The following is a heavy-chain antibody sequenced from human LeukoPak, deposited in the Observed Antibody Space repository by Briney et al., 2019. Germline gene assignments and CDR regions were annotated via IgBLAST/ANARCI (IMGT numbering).Heavy chain of an antibody. V-gene: IGHV3-48*03. CDR1: GFTFSSYE. CDR3: ARVGTDSALGYSYGYWAYYYYFMDV. J-gene: IGHJ6*03. CDR2: ISSSGSSI. D-gene: IGHD5-18*01. Sequence: GGSLRLSCAASGFTFSSYEMNWVRQAPGKGLERVSYISSSGSSIYYADSVKGRFTISRDNAKNSLYLQMNSLRAEDTAVYYCARVGTDSALGYSYGYWAYYYYFMDVWGKGTTVTISS.